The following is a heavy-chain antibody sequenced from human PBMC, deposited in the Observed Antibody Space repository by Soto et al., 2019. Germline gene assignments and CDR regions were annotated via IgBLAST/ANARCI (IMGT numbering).Heavy chain of an antibody. CDR1: GGSISSYY. CDR2: IYYSGST. CDR3: ARESEANCSGGSCYLGANNWFDP. D-gene: IGHD2-15*01. Sequence: SETLSLTCTVSGGSISSYYWSWIRQPPGKGLEWIGYIYYSGSTNYNPSLKSRVTISVDTSKNQFSLKLSSVTAADTAVYYCARESEANCSGGSCYLGANNWFDPWGQGTLVTVSS. J-gene: IGHJ5*02. V-gene: IGHV4-59*01.